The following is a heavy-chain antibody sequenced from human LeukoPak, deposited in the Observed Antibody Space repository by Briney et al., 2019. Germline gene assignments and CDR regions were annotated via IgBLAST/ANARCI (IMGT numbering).Heavy chain of an antibody. J-gene: IGHJ4*02. CDR3: ARAFTSTGYYYVEY. D-gene: IGHD3-22*01. V-gene: IGHV3-33*01. Sequence: GRSLRLSCGASGFXFSSFGIHWVRQAPGKGLEWVAVIWYDGNNKYYADSVKGRFTISRGNSKNTLYLQMNSLRAEDTAVYYCARAFTSTGYYYVEYWGQGTLVTVSS. CDR2: IWYDGNNK. CDR1: GFXFSSFG.